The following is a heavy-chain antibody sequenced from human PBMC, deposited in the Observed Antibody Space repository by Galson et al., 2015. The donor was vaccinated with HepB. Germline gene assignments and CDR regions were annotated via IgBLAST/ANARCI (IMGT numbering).Heavy chain of an antibody. CDR2: INTGNGNT. CDR1: GYTFTRYA. Sequence: SVKVSCKASGYTFTRYAMHWVRQAPGQRLESMGWINTGNGNTKYSQKFQGRVTITRDTSATTAYMELNSLRLEDMAVYYCARSNEQLVRNALDYWGQGTLVTVSS. J-gene: IGHJ4*02. D-gene: IGHD6-13*01. CDR3: ARSNEQLVRNALDY. V-gene: IGHV1-3*04.